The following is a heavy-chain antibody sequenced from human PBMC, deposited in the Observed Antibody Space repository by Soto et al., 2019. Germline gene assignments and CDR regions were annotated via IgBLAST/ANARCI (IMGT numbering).Heavy chain of an antibody. V-gene: IGHV3-15*01. CDR3: XXXXXXXMDV. CDR2: IKRKIDGETT. Sequence: EVQLVESGGGMVMPGGSLRLSCAASGFTXSDAWMTWIRQAPGKGLQCVGRIKRKIDGETTDYAAPVKGRFTISRDDSKNTLYLQMNSLXVXXTXXXXXXXXXXXXMDVWGQGTTVTVSS. J-gene: IGHJ6*01. CDR1: GFTXSDAW.